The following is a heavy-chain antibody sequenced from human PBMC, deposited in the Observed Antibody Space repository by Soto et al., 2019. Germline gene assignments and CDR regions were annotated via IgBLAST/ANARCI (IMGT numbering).Heavy chain of an antibody. CDR1: GFTFSNYA. J-gene: IGHJ4*02. CDR2: ISSDGHHQ. CDR3: SRGTYYPQSSGLHADY. Sequence: GGSLRLSCAGSGFTFSNYAMYWVRQAPGQGLEWVAIISSDGHHQFYLDNLRGRFTVSRDNSKNTLYLQMNSLRPEDTAVYYCSRGTYYPQSSGLHADYWGPGTVVTVSS. D-gene: IGHD3-22*01. V-gene: IGHV3-30*03.